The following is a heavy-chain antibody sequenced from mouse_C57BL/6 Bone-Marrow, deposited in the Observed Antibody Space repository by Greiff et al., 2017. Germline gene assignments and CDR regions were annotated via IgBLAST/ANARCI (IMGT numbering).Heavy chain of an antibody. D-gene: IGHD2-4*01. Sequence: VQLKQSGPELVKPGASVKISCKASGYSFTDYNMNWVKQSNGKSLEWIGVINPNYGTTSYNQKFKGKATLTVDPSSSTAYMQLNSLTSEDSAVYYCVRGYDYDYAMDYWGQGTSVTVST. CDR2: INPNYGTT. CDR1: GYSFTDYN. CDR3: VRGYDYDYAMDY. J-gene: IGHJ4*01. V-gene: IGHV1-39*01.